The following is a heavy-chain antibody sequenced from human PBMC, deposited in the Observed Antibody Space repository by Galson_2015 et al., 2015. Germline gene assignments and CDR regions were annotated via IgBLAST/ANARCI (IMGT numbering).Heavy chain of an antibody. Sequence: SLRLSCAASGFTFSSYGMHWVRQAPGKGLEWVAVISYDGSNKYYADSVKGRFTISRDNSKNTLYLQMNSLRAEDTAVYYCASPSGWYSFGAFDIWGQGTMVTVSS. CDR2: ISYDGSNK. V-gene: IGHV3-30*03. CDR3: ASPSGWYSFGAFDI. D-gene: IGHD6-19*01. CDR1: GFTFSSYG. J-gene: IGHJ3*02.